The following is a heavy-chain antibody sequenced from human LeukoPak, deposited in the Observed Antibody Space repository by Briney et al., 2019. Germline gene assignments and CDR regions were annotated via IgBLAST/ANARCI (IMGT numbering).Heavy chain of an antibody. CDR1: GFTFSSYA. CDR3: ARDRFISGFDY. J-gene: IGHJ4*02. D-gene: IGHD3-10*01. Sequence: PGRSLRLSCAASGFTFSSYAMHWVRQAPGKGLEWVAVISYDGSNKYYADSVKGRFTISRDNSKNTLYLQMNSLRAEDTAVYYCARDRFISGFDYWGQGTLVTVSS. V-gene: IGHV3-30-3*01. CDR2: ISYDGSNK.